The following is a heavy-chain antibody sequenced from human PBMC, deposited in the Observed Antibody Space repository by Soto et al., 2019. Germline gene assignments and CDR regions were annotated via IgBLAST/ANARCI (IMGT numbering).Heavy chain of an antibody. J-gene: IGHJ2*01. CDR3: ATRGAGSMIVVATYWYGDL. D-gene: IGHD3-22*01. CDR1: GGTFSSYA. V-gene: IGHV1-69*01. CDR2: IIPICGTA. Sequence: QVQLVQSGAEVKKPGSSVKVSCKASGGTFSSYAISWVRQSPGQGREWMGGIIPICGTANYAQKFQGRVTMNAVESTSTAYMELSSRRSDDTAVYYCATRGAGSMIVVATYWYGDLWDRGTLVTVYS.